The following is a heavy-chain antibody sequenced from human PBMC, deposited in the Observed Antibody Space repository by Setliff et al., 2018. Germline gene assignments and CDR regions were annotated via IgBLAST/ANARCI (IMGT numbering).Heavy chain of an antibody. CDR1: GFAFDSYA. D-gene: IGHD7-27*01. Sequence: GESLRLSCAASGFAFDSYAMHWVRQAPGKGLEWVAIIFHDGRDIYYGDSVQGRFDISRDNSKNTLYLQMNSLRSDDTAVYYCAGVHWTTNWFLHYWGQGTLVTVSS. CDR2: IFHDGRDI. J-gene: IGHJ4*01. CDR3: AGVHWTTNWFLHY. V-gene: IGHV3-30*03.